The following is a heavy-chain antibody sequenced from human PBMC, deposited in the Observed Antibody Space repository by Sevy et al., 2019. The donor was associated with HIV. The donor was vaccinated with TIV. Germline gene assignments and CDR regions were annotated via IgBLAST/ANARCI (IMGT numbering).Heavy chain of an antibody. D-gene: IGHD3-16*01. V-gene: IGHV3-30-3*01. CDR1: GFTFNNFP. Sequence: GGSLRHSCEASGFTFNNFPIHWVRQAPGKGLEWVAVVSFDGGSKYYADSVRGRFTVSRDNSKNTVYLQLNSLRAEDTAVYYCVRERARSITFDIWGQGTLVTVSS. J-gene: IGHJ3*02. CDR3: VRERARSITFDI. CDR2: VSFDGGSK.